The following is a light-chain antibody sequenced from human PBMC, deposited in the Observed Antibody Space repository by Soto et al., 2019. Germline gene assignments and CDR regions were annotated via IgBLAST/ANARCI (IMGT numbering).Light chain of an antibody. Sequence: EIHMTQSPSSRLASLGERATTTFWASQSISSYLNWYQQKPGKARKLLIYAASSLQSGVPSRFSGSGSGTDFTLTISSLQPEDFATYYCQQSYSTLWTFGQGPRWIS. CDR1: QSISSY. CDR3: QQSYSTLWT. CDR2: AAS. J-gene: IGKJ1*01. V-gene: IGKV1-39*01.